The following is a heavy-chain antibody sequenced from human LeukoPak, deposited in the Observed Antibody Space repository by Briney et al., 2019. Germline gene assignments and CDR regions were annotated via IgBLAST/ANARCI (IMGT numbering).Heavy chain of an antibody. V-gene: IGHV4-34*01. CDR2: INHSGST. Sequence: SETLSLTCAVYGGSFSGYYWSWIRQPPGKGLEWIGEINHSGSTNYNPSLKSRVTISVDTSKNQFSLKLSSVTAADTAVYYCARVRGFGMRISYFDYWGQGTLVTVSS. CDR1: GGSFSGYY. J-gene: IGHJ4*02. CDR3: ARVRGFGMRISYFDY. D-gene: IGHD1-14*01.